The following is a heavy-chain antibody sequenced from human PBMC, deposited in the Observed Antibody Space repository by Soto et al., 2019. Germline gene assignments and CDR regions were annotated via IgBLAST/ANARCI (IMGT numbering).Heavy chain of an antibody. CDR3: TRAYYYDTSGYYPADY. V-gene: IGHV3-11*01. J-gene: IGHJ4*02. D-gene: IGHD3-22*01. CDR2: ITSSGSTT. Sequence: PGGSLRLSCAASGFTFSTSYMNWIRQAPGKGLEWVSYITSSGSTTHYADSVKGRFTISRDNAKNSLFLQMSSLRAEDTAIYYCTRAYYYDTSGYYPADYWGQGTLVTVSS. CDR1: GFTFSTSY.